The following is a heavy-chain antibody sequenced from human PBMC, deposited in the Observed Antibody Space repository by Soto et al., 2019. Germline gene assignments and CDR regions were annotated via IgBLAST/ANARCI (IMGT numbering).Heavy chain of an antibody. J-gene: IGHJ4*02. CDR1: GFSISSGGYC. CDR3: ARESFDYLFDY. Sequence: PSETLSHTCTFSGFSISSGGYCWSWIRQHPGKGLEWIGYIYYSGSTYYNPSLKSRVTISVDTSKNQFSLKLSSVTAADTAVYYCARESFDYLFDYWGQGTLVTVSS. D-gene: IGHD3-9*01. CDR2: IYYSGST. V-gene: IGHV4-31*03.